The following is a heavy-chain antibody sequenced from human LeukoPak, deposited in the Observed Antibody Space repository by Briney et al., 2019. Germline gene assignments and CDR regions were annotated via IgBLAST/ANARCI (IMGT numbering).Heavy chain of an antibody. Sequence: SQTLSLTCSVSGGSISSGVYYWSWIRQPPGKGREWIGYIYYSGSTYCNPSLKSRVTISVDTSKNQFSLKLGSVTASDTAVYYCARENAEWLIGYWGQGALVTVSS. J-gene: IGHJ4*02. CDR3: ARENAEWLIGY. D-gene: IGHD3-3*01. V-gene: IGHV4-30-4*08. CDR1: GGSISSGVYY. CDR2: IYYSGST.